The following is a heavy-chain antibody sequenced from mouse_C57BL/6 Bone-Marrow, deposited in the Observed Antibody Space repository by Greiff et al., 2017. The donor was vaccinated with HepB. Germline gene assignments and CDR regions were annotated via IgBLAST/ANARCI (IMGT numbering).Heavy chain of an antibody. Sequence: EVMLVESGGGLVKPGGSLKLSCAASGFTFSDYGMHWVRQAPEKGLEWVAYISSGSSTIYYADTVKGRFTISRDNAKNTLFLQMTSLRSEDTAMYYCAKHYSYGRSPYAMDYWGQGTSVTVSS. D-gene: IGHD1-1*01. V-gene: IGHV5-17*01. J-gene: IGHJ4*01. CDR2: ISSGSSTI. CDR1: GFTFSDYG. CDR3: AKHYSYGRSPYAMDY.